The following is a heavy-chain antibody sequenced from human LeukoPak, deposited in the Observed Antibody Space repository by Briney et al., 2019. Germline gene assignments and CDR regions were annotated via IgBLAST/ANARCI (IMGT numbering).Heavy chain of an antibody. Sequence: SGGSLRLSCAASGFTFSSYAMSWVRQAPGKGLEWVSAISGSGGSTYYADSVKGRFTISRDNSKNTLYLQMNSLRAEDTAVYYCAKRFRITHAFDIWGQGTMVTVSS. J-gene: IGHJ3*02. D-gene: IGHD3-10*01. CDR1: GFTFSSYA. CDR3: AKRFRITHAFDI. CDR2: ISGSGGST. V-gene: IGHV3-23*01.